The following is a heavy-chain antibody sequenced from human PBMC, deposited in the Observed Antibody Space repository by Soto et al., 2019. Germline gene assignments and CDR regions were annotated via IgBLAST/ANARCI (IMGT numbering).Heavy chain of an antibody. CDR2: ISGSGGST. Sequence: GGSLRLSCAASGFTFSSYAMSWFRQAPGKGLEWVSAISGSGGSTYYADSVKGRFTISRDNSKNTLYLQMNSLRAEDTAVYYCAKSWSAGIAGAFDYWGQGTLVTVSS. J-gene: IGHJ4*02. CDR3: AKSWSAGIAGAFDY. D-gene: IGHD6-13*01. CDR1: GFTFSSYA. V-gene: IGHV3-23*01.